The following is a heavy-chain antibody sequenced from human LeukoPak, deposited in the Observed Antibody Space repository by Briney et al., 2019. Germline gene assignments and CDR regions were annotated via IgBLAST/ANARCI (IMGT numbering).Heavy chain of an antibody. D-gene: IGHD2-15*01. Sequence: SGTLSLTCAVSGGSISSSNWWSWVRQPPGKGLEWIGEIYHSGSTNYNPSLKSRVTISVDKSKNQFSLKLSSVTAADTAMYYCARFGGYCSGGSCLGWGQGTLVTVSS. V-gene: IGHV4-4*02. CDR2: IYHSGST. J-gene: IGHJ4*02. CDR1: GGSISSSNW. CDR3: ARFGGYCSGGSCLG.